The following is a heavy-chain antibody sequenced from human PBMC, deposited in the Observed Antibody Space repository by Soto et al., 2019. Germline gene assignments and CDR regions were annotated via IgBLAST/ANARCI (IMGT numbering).Heavy chain of an antibody. CDR3: ARVRYDSSGSYYFDY. V-gene: IGHV4-31*03. CDR1: GGSISSGGYY. Sequence: NPSETLSLTCTVSGGSISSGGYYWSWIRQHPGKGLEWIGYIYYSGSTYYNPSLKSRVTISVDTSKNQFSLKLSPVTAADTAVYYCARVRYDSSGSYYFDYWGQGTLVTVSS. CDR2: IYYSGST. D-gene: IGHD3-22*01. J-gene: IGHJ4*02.